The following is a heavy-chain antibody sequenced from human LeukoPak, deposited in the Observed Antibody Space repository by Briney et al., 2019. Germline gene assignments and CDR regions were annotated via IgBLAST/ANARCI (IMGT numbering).Heavy chain of an antibody. Sequence: GESLKISCKGSGYSFTSYWIGWVRQMPGKGLELMGIIYPGDSDTRYSPSFQGQVTISADKSISTAYQQWSSLKASDTAMYYCARLEEWLAYSSVAFWGQGTLVTVSS. CDR3: ARLEEWLAYSSVAF. J-gene: IGHJ4*02. D-gene: IGHD6-19*01. CDR2: IYPGDSDT. V-gene: IGHV5-51*01. CDR1: GYSFTSYW.